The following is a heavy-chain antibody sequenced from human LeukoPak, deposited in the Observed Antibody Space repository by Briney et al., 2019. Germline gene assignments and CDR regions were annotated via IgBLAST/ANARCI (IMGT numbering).Heavy chain of an antibody. J-gene: IGHJ6*03. CDR3: ASAVYYGSGSYYNDYYYYMDV. Sequence: SETLSLTCTVSGYSISSGYYWGWIRQPPGKGLEWIGSIYHSGITYYNPSLKSRVTISVDTSKNQFSLKLSSVTAADTAVYYCASAVYYGSGSYYNDYYYYMDVWGKGTTVTVSS. V-gene: IGHV4-38-2*02. D-gene: IGHD3-10*01. CDR2: IYHSGIT. CDR1: GYSISSGYY.